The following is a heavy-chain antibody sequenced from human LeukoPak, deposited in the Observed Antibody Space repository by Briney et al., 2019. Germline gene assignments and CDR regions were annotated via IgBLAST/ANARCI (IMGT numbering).Heavy chain of an antibody. CDR1: GFTFSSYA. D-gene: IGHD5-24*01. CDR3: ARGRDGYNGNFDY. Sequence: GRSLRLSCAASGFTFSSYAMHWVRQAPGKGLEWVAVISYDGSNKYYADSVKGRFTISRDNSKNTLYLQMNSLRAEDTAVYYCARGRDGYNGNFDYWGQGTLVTVSS. J-gene: IGHJ4*02. CDR2: ISYDGSNK. V-gene: IGHV3-30-3*01.